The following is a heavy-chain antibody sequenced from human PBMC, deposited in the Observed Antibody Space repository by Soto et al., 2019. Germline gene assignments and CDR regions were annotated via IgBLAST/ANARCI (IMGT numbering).Heavy chain of an antibody. CDR3: ERGGYYGSGISPGWFDP. V-gene: IGHV1-69*01. CDR1: GGTFSSYA. CDR2: IIPIFGTA. Sequence: QVQLVQSGAEVKKPGSSVKVSCKASGGTFSSYAISWVRQAPGQGLEWMGGIIPIFGTANYAQKFQGRVKITPDEYTSTDYMELSSLRSEDTGVYYCERGGYYGSGISPGWFDPLGQGTLVTGSS. D-gene: IGHD3-10*01. J-gene: IGHJ5*02.